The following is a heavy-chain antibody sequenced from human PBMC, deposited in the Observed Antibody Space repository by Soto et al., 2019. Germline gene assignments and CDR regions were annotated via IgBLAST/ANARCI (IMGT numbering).Heavy chain of an antibody. D-gene: IGHD2-15*01. J-gene: IGHJ3*01. CDR2: IAGSGGMT. Sequence: GGSLRLSCAASGFTFSSYAMTWVRLAPGRGLEWVATIAGSGGMTYYTNSVRGRFTISRDNSKNTVSLQMSSLRAEDTAMYFCANVNFFDTPGTFDVWGQGTPVTVSS. CDR1: GFTFSSYA. V-gene: IGHV3-23*01. CDR3: ANVNFFDTPGTFDV.